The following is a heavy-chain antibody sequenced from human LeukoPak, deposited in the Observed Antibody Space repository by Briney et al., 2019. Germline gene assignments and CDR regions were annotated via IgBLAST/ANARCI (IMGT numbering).Heavy chain of an antibody. V-gene: IGHV3-7*02. J-gene: IGHJ4*02. CDR2: IKQDGSEK. CDR3: ASRIAAAMFFDS. Sequence: GGSLRLSWAASGLTFSRYWMSWVRQAPGKGLEWVANIKQDGSEKYYVDSVKGRFTISRDNAKNSLYLQMNSLRDEGAAVYYCASRIAAAMFFDSWGQGTLVTVSS. CDR1: GLTFSRYW. D-gene: IGHD6-13*01.